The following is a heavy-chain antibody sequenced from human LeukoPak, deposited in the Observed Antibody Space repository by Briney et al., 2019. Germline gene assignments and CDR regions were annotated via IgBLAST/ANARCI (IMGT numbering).Heavy chain of an antibody. D-gene: IGHD2-21*02. CDR2: IIPILGIA. CDR1: GGTFSRYA. V-gene: IGHV1-69*10. CDR3: ARARVVTARNYYMDV. J-gene: IGHJ6*03. Sequence: RASVKVSCKASGGTFSRYAISWVRQAPGQGLEWRGGIIPILGIANYAQKFQGRVTITADKSTSTAYMELSSLRSEDTAVYYCARARVVTARNYYMDVCGKGTTVTVSS.